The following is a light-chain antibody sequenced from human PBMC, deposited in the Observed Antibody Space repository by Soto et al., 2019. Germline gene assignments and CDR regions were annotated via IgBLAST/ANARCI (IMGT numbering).Light chain of an antibody. CDR1: QSVRRY. J-gene: IGKJ5*01. CDR2: DTS. CDR3: QQCSNGPIIT. Sequence: EIVLTQAPAILYLSPGPRASLSCRASQSVRRYLAWYQQKPGQAPRLLIYDTSNRATGIPARFSGSGSGTDFTLTISSLEPEDFAVYYCQQCSNGPIITFGQGTRLEIK. V-gene: IGKV3-11*01.